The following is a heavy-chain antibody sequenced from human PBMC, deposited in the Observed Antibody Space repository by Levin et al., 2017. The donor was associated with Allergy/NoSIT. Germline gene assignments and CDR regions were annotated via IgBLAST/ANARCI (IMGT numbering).Heavy chain of an antibody. CDR1: GYSFTSYW. D-gene: IGHD4-17*01. J-gene: IGHJ4*02. Sequence: GGSLRLSCKGSGYSFTSYWIGWVRQMPGKGLEWMGIIYPGDSDTRYSPSFQGQVTISADKSISTAYLQWSSLKASDTAMYYCAMDYGDYDILFDYWGQGTLVTVSS. CDR2: IYPGDSDT. V-gene: IGHV5-51*01. CDR3: AMDYGDYDILFDY.